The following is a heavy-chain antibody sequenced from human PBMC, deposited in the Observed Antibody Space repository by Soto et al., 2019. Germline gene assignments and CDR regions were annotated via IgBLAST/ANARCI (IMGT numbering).Heavy chain of an antibody. CDR2: VYTSGNV. J-gene: IGHJ4*02. CDR1: GGPICHYS. D-gene: IGHD3-3*01. V-gene: IGHV4-4*07. Sequence: SETLSLTCTVCGGPICHYSCNCIRHHAGKGLEWIGRVYTSGNVNYNPYLKSRVTMSVDTSKNQFSMKRTSVTAADTAVYHCTRGGSDPWSGPLDYWGQGALVTVSS. CDR3: TRGGSDPWSGPLDY.